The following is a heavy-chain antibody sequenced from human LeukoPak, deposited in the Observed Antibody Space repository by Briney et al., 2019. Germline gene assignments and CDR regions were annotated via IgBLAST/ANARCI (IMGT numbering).Heavy chain of an antibody. D-gene: IGHD3-3*01. CDR3: ARARGAFWSGYYTGAFDI. CDR1: GFTFSDYC. J-gene: IGHJ3*02. CDR2: ISSSGSTI. Sequence: GGSLRLSCAASGFTFSDYCMSWIRQAPGKGLGWVSYISSSGSTIYYADSVKGRFTISRDNAKNSLYLQMNSLRAEDTAVYYCARARGAFWSGYYTGAFDIWGQGTMVTVSS. V-gene: IGHV3-11*01.